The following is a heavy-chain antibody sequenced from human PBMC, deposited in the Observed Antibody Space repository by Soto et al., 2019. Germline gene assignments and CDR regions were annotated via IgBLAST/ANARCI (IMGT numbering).Heavy chain of an antibody. V-gene: IGHV4-31*01. CDR1: GGSISSGGYY. CDR2: IYYSGST. Sequence: QVQLQASGPRLVKPSQTLSLTCTVSGGSISSGGYYWSWIRQHPGKGLEWIGYIYYSGSTSYNPSLERVVTISVDTAKNQSSLKLSSVTAADTAIYYCARSVFPWGQGTLVTVSS. J-gene: IGHJ5*02. CDR3: ARSVFP.